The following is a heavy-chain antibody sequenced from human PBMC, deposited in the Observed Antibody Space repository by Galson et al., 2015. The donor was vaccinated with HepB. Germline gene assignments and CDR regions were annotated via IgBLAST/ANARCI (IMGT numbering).Heavy chain of an antibody. CDR2: IYWDDDK. J-gene: IGHJ4*02. V-gene: IGHV2-5*02. Sequence: PALVKPTQTLTLTCTFSGFSLSTSGVGVGWIRQPPGKALEWLGIIYWDDDKRYSPSLKSRLTITKDTSKNQVVLTMTNMDPVDTATYYCAYRRVYGGLDYWGQGTLVTVSS. CDR1: GFSLSTSGVG. D-gene: IGHD4-23*01. CDR3: AYRRVYGGLDY.